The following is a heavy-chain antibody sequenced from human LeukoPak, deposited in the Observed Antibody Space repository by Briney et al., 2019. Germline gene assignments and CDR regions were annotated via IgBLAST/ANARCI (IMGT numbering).Heavy chain of an antibody. CDR2: ISSSSSYI. V-gene: IGHV3-21*01. Sequence: GGSLRLSCAASGFTFSSYSMNWVRQAPGKGLEWVSSISSSSSYIYYADSVKGRFTISRDNAKNSLYLQMNSLRAEDTAVYYCAKDLIRITMVRGVIDSWGQETLVTVSS. CDR3: AKDLIRITMVRGVIDS. J-gene: IGHJ5*02. CDR1: GFTFSSYS. D-gene: IGHD3-10*01.